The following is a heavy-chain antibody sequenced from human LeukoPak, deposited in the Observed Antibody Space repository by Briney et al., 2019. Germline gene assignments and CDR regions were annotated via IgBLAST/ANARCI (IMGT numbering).Heavy chain of an antibody. J-gene: IGHJ5*02. CDR3: ARENVASGGHGSGKNWFDP. D-gene: IGHD3-10*01. V-gene: IGHV1-46*01. CDR1: GYDFANFY. Sequence: ASVKVSCKASGYDFANFYLHWVRQAPGQGLEWMGIINPNGGSTGATTYAQNFKGRVTMTRDMSTSTVYMELSSLRSEDTAVYYCARENVASGGHGSGKNWFDPWGQGTLVTVSS. CDR2: INPNGGSTGAT.